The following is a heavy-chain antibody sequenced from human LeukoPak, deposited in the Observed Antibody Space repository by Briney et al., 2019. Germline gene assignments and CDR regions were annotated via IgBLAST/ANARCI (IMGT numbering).Heavy chain of an antibody. D-gene: IGHD3-22*01. V-gene: IGHV3-48*01. Sequence: GGSLRLSCAASGFTFSSYSMNWVRQAPGKGLEWVSYISSSSSTIYYADSVKGRFTISRDNAKNSLYLQMNSLRAEDTAVYYCARTPGVKYYYDSSGHSYFDYWGQGTLVTVSS. J-gene: IGHJ4*02. CDR3: ARTPGVKYYYDSSGHSYFDY. CDR1: GFTFSSYS. CDR2: ISSSSSTI.